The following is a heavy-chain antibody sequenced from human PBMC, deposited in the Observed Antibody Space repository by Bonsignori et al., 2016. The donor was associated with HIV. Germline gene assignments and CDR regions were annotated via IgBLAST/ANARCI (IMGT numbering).Heavy chain of an antibody. D-gene: IGHD3-22*01. CDR2: IIPIFGTA. V-gene: IGHV1-69*01. J-gene: IGHJ4*02. Sequence: WVRQAPGQGLEWMGGIIPIFGTANYAQKFQGRVTITADESTSTAYMELSSLRSEDTAVYYCASSCPTYYYDSSGYCHGDYWGQGTLVTVSS. CDR3: ASSCPTYYYDSSGYCHGDY.